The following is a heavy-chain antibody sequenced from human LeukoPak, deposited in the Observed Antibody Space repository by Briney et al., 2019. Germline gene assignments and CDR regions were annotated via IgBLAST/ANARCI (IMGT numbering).Heavy chain of an antibody. CDR2: ISTSGGST. J-gene: IGHJ6*02. CDR3: AKDGPSSSWYYYYGMDV. Sequence: GGSLRLSCVVSGFTFSSYAMSWVRQAPGKGLEWVSSISTSGGSTYYADSVKGRFTISRDNSKNTLYLQMNSLRAEDTAVYYCAKDGPSSSWYYYYGMDVWGQGTTVTVSS. V-gene: IGHV3-23*01. D-gene: IGHD6-13*01. CDR1: GFTFSSYA.